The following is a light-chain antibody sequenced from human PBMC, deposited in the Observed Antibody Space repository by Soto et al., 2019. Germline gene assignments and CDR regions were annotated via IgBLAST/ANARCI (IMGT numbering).Light chain of an antibody. CDR3: QQLNSYPRLT. J-gene: IGKJ4*01. V-gene: IGKV1-9*01. CDR1: QSVSSN. Sequence: TQSPATLSVSPGERATLSCRASQSVSSNLAWYQQKPGKAPKLLIYAASTLQSGVPSRFSGSGSGTEFTLTITNLQPEDFATYFCQQLNSYPRLTFGGGTKVEIK. CDR2: AAS.